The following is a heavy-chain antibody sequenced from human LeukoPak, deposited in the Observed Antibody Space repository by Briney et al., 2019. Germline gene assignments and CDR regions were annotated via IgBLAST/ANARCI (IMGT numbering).Heavy chain of an antibody. Sequence: KPSETLSLTCTVSGCSISSYAWTWVRQPPGNELEWIGYISYSGSTTYNPSLKSRATMSVDTSKNQFSLKVTSVTAADTAVYYCARQDRSGSLTADWGQGTLVTVSS. V-gene: IGHV4-59*08. CDR3: ARQDRSGSLTAD. J-gene: IGHJ4*02. D-gene: IGHD3-22*01. CDR2: ISYSGST. CDR1: GCSISSYA.